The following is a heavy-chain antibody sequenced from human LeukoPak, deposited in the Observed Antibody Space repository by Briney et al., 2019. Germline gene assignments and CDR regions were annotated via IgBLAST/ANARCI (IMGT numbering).Heavy chain of an antibody. J-gene: IGHJ4*02. CDR3: ARGGVDFWSGYYTIYYFDY. Sequence: PSETLSLTCTVSGGSISGHYWSWIRQPPGKGLEWIAYVHDSAESNYNPSLKSRVTISVDTSKNQFSLKLSSVTAADTAVYYCARGGVDFWSGYYTIYYFDYWGQGTLVTVSS. D-gene: IGHD3-3*01. CDR2: VHDSAES. V-gene: IGHV4-59*11. CDR1: GGSISGHY.